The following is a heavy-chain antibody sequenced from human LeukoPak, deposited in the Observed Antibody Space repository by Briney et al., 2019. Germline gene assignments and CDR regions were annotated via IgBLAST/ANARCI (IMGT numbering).Heavy chain of an antibody. D-gene: IGHD3-10*01. V-gene: IGHV1-46*01. J-gene: IGHJ5*02. Sequence: ASLKVSCKASGYTSTNYYMHWVRQAPGQGLEWMGVINPSGGTTSYAQKFQGRVTMTRDTSTSTVYMELSSLRSEDTAVYYCARAFGSGSYHNPDHWGQGTLVTVSS. CDR1: GYTSTNYY. CDR2: INPSGGTT. CDR3: ARAFGSGSYHNPDH.